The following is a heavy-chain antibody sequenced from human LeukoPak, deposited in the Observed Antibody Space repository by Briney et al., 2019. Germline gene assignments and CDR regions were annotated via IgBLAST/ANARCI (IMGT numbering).Heavy chain of an antibody. CDR3: ARDRLMTTFQYFDY. D-gene: IGHD4-11*01. CDR2: IIPIFGTA. J-gene: IGHJ4*02. Sequence: SVKVSCKASGGTFSSYAISWVRQAPGQGLEWMGGIIPIFGTAHYAQKFQGRVTITADESTSTAYMELSSLRSEDTAVYYCARDRLMTTFQYFDYWGQGTLVTVSS. V-gene: IGHV1-69*13. CDR1: GGTFSSYA.